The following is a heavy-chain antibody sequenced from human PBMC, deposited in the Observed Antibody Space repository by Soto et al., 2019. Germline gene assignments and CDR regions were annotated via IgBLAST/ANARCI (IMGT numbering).Heavy chain of an antibody. CDR1: GGSISSYY. D-gene: IGHD4-17*01. CDR2: IYYSGST. V-gene: IGHV4-59*01. CDR3: AGFEWTTVVTSSAFDI. Sequence: PSETLSLTCTVSGGSISSYYWSWIRQPPGKGLEWIGYIYYSGSTNYNPSLKSRVTISVDTSKNQFSLKLSSVTAADTAVYYCAGFEWTTVVTSSAFDIWGQGTMVTVSS. J-gene: IGHJ3*02.